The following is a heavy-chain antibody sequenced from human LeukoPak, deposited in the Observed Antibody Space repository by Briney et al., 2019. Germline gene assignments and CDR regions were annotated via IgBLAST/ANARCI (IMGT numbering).Heavy chain of an antibody. D-gene: IGHD3-10*01. CDR2: ISTYNGNT. Sequence: ASVKVSCKASGYTFTSYGISWVRQAPGQGLEWMGWISTYNGNTNYAQKLQGRVTMTTDTSTSTAYMELRSLRSDDTAVYYCAREVWFGELSERTLDYWGQGTLVTVSS. CDR3: AREVWFGELSERTLDY. CDR1: GYTFTSYG. J-gene: IGHJ4*02. V-gene: IGHV1-18*01.